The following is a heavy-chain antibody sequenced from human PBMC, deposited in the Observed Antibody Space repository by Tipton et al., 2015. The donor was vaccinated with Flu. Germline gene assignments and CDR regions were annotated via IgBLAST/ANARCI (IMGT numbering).Heavy chain of an antibody. Sequence: PGLVKPSETLSLTCRIYVGSFRGYYWSWIRQPPRKGLEWIGEINHSGSTNYNPSLYSRVTMSVDTSKNQFSLKVTSVTAADTAVYYCAKHTVGRTMGDFAYWGQGILVTVSS. J-gene: IGHJ4*02. CDR2: INHSGST. CDR3: AKHTVGRTMGDFAY. D-gene: IGHD3-10*01. CDR1: VGSFRGYY. V-gene: IGHV4-34*10.